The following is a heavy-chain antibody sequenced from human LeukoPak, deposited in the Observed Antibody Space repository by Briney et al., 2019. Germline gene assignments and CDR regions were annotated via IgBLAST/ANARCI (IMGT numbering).Heavy chain of an antibody. CDR3: AKALWFGELFLMDY. D-gene: IGHD3-10*01. V-gene: IGHV3-23*01. CDR1: RFTVSSNY. Sequence: GGSLRLSCAASRFTVSSNYMTWVRQAAGKGPEWVSAISGSGGSTYYADSVKGRFTISRDNSKNTLYLQMNSLRAEDTAVYYCAKALWFGELFLMDYWGQGTLVTVSS. J-gene: IGHJ4*02. CDR2: ISGSGGST.